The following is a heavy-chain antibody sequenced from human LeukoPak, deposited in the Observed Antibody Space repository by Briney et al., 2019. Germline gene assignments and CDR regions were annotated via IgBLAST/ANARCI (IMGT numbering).Heavy chain of an antibody. CDR2: INHSGST. D-gene: IGHD3-16*02. Sequence: SETLSLTCAVYGGSFSGYYWSWIRQPPGKGLEWIGEINHSGSTNYNPSLKSRVTISVDTSKNQFSLKLSSVTAADTAVYYCARDSLGELSGEDYWGQGTPVTVSS. CDR3: ARDSLGELSGEDY. J-gene: IGHJ4*02. CDR1: GGSFSGYY. V-gene: IGHV4-34*01.